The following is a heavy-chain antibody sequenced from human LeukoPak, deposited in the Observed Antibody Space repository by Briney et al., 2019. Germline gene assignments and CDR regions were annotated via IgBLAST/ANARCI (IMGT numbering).Heavy chain of an antibody. V-gene: IGHV3-64D*09. CDR3: VRGYSFGPYGMDV. CDR2: ISDSGGST. D-gene: IGHD2-15*01. J-gene: IGHJ6*02. Sequence: GGSLRPSCSASGFPFSSYAKHWVRQAPGKGLEYVSAISDSGGSTYYADSVKGIFTISRDNSKNTLYLQMSSLRAEDTAVYFCVRGYSFGPYGMDVWGQGTTVTVSS. CDR1: GFPFSSYA.